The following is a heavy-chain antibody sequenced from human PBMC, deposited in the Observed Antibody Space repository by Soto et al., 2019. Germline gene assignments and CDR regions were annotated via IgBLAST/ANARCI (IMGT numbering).Heavy chain of an antibody. J-gene: IGHJ4*01. CDR3: TTDSYSTMIVVRFDY. V-gene: IGHV3-49*03. Sequence: GGSLRLSCTASGFTFGDYAMSWFRQAPGKGLEWVGFIRSKAYGGTTEYAASVKGRFTISRDDSKSIAYLQMNSLNTEDTAVYYCTTDSYSTMIVVRFDYWGHGTLVTVSS. CDR2: IRSKAYGGTT. D-gene: IGHD3-22*01. CDR1: GFTFGDYA.